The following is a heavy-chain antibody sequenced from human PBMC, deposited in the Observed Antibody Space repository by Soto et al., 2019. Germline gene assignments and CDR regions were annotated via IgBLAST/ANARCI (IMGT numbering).Heavy chain of an antibody. CDR1: GGSISSYY. CDR2: IYYSGST. J-gene: IGHJ6*02. V-gene: IGHV4-59*01. Sequence: PSETLSLTCTFSGGSISSYYWSWIRQPPGKGLEWIGYIYYSGSTNYNPSLKSRVTISVDTSKNQFSLKLSSVTAADTAVYYCARASIGYSSGWYVPYGMDVWGQGTTVTVSS. CDR3: ARASIGYSSGWYVPYGMDV. D-gene: IGHD6-19*01.